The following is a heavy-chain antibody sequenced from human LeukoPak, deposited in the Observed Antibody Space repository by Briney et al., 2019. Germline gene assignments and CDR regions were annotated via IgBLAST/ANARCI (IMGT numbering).Heavy chain of an antibody. CDR3: ARDGPKYYYDSSGYHVNWFDP. V-gene: IGHV4-4*07. D-gene: IGHD3-22*01. J-gene: IGHJ5*02. CDR1: GGSISSYY. CDR2: IYTSGST. Sequence: PSETLSLTCTVSGGSISSYYWSWIRQPAGKGLEWIGRIYTSGSTNYNPSLKSRVTMSVDTSKSQFSLKLSSVTAADTAVYYCARDGPKYYYDSSGYHVNWFDPWGQGTLVTVSS.